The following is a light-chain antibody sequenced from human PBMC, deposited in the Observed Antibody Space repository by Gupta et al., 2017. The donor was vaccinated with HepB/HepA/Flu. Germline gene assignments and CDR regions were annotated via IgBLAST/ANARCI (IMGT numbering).Light chain of an antibody. J-gene: IGKJ4*01. Sequence: DIQMTQSQTSLSASVGDRVTITCRASQSISSYLNWYQQKPGKAPELLIYAASTLQTGVPSRFSGSGSGTDFTLTVSSLQPEDFATYYCQETYDTPRTFGGGTKVEIK. CDR3: QETYDTPRT. CDR2: AAS. V-gene: IGKV1-39*01. CDR1: QSISSY.